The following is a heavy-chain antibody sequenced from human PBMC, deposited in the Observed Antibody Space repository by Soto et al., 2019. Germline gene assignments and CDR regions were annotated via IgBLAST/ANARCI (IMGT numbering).Heavy chain of an antibody. J-gene: IGHJ3*02. CDR2: IYSGGST. D-gene: IGHD3-3*01. V-gene: IGHV3-66*01. CDR1: GFTVSSNY. CDR3: GKEVWRGFFEIFFFDI. Sequence: PGGSLRLSCAASGFTVSSNYMSWVRQAPGKGLEWVSVIYSGGSTYYADSVKGRFTISRDNSKNTLYLQMNSLRAEDTAVYYCGKEVWRGFFEIFFFDIGGKGKMVTVPS.